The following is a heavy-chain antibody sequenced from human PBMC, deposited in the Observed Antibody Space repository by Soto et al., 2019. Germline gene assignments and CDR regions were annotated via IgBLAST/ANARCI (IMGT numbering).Heavy chain of an antibody. J-gene: IGHJ4*02. CDR1: GFTFSSYA. CDR3: ARGGGIAVAGTHLDY. D-gene: IGHD6-19*01. Sequence: EVQLLESGGGLVQPGGSLRLSCAASGFTFSSYAMSWVRQAPGKGLEWVSGIGGSGAGTKYADSVKGRFTISRDNSKNTLNLQMRSPKAEDTAVYYWARGGGIAVAGTHLDYWGQGTLVTVSS. CDR2: IGGSGAGT. V-gene: IGHV3-23*01.